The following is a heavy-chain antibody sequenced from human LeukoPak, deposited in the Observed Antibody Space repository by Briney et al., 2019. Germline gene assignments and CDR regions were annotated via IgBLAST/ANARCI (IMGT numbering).Heavy chain of an antibody. CDR1: GYTFTSHG. V-gene: IGHV1-18*01. J-gene: IGHJ3*02. CDR2: ISTYNGNT. D-gene: IGHD5/OR15-5a*01. Sequence: ASVKVSCKASGYTFTSHGISWVRQAPGQGLEWMGWISTYNGNTNYAQKLQGRVSMTTDTSTSTAYMDLRSLRSDDTAVYYCARGSSVWDAFDIWGQGTMVTVSS. CDR3: ARGSSVWDAFDI.